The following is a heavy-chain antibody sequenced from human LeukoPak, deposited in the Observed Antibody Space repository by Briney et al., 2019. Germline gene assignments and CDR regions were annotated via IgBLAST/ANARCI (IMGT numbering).Heavy chain of an antibody. CDR3: ARDEVERRMDY. Sequence: GGSLRLSCTASTFSFSFYTMNWVRQAPGKGLEWVSSISSSSSYIYYADSVKGRFTISRDNAKNSLYLQMNSLRAEDTAVYYCARDEVERRMDYWGQGTLVTVSS. D-gene: IGHD1-1*01. CDR2: ISSSSSYI. V-gene: IGHV3-21*01. CDR1: TFSFSFYT. J-gene: IGHJ4*02.